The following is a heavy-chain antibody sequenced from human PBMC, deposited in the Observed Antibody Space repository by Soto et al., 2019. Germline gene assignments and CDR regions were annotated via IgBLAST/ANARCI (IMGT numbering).Heavy chain of an antibody. CDR1: GYIYTNYC. CDR3: ARDNGEVGASLVDY. Sequence: QVQLAQSGPEEKKPGASVKVSCKASGYIYTNYCLSWLRQAPGQGLEWVGWISAYTGATDYAKNFKARVTLTIDTSTTTGYMEVRSLRSDATAIYYCARDNGEVGASLVDYGGQGTMVTVSS. J-gene: IGHJ4*02. D-gene: IGHD2-8*01. CDR2: ISAYTGAT. V-gene: IGHV1-18*04.